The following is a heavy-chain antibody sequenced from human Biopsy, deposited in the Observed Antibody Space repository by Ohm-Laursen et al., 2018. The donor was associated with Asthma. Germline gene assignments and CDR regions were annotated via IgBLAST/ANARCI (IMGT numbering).Heavy chain of an antibody. J-gene: IGHJ3*02. CDR2: INAGNGNT. V-gene: IGHV1-3*01. Sequence: SVKVSCKASGYTFTSYAMHWVRQAPGQRLEWMGWINAGNGNTKYSQKFQGRVTITRDTSASTANMELSSLRSEDTAVYYCARTYYDFLTGQVNDAFAMWGQGTMVTVSS. CDR3: ARTYYDFLTGQVNDAFAM. D-gene: IGHD3-9*01. CDR1: GYTFTSYA.